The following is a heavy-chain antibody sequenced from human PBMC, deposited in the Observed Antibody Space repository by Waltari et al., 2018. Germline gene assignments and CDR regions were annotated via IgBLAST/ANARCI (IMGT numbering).Heavy chain of an antibody. Sequence: QLQLQESGPGLVKPSETLSLTCTVSGGSISSSSYYWGWIRQPPGKGLEWIGSIYYSGSTYYNPSLKSRVTISVDTSKNQFSLQLNSVTPEDTAVYYCARTPIAVAGRVAFDIWGQGTMVTVSS. V-gene: IGHV4-39*01. CDR1: GGSISSSSYY. CDR2: IYYSGST. D-gene: IGHD6-19*01. J-gene: IGHJ3*02. CDR3: ARTPIAVAGRVAFDI.